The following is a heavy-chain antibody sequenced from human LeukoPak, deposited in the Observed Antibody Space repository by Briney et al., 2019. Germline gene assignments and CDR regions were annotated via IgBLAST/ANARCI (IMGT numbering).Heavy chain of an antibody. CDR3: ARDIGSPRGYYDY. V-gene: IGHV1-69*13. CDR2: IIPIFGTA. Sequence: SVKISCKASGGTFSSYAISWVRQAPGQGLEWMGGIIPIFGTANYAQKFQGRVTITADESTSTAYMELSSLRSEDTAVYYCARDIGSPRGYYDYWGQGTLVTVSS. D-gene: IGHD2/OR15-2a*01. CDR1: GGTFSSYA. J-gene: IGHJ4*02.